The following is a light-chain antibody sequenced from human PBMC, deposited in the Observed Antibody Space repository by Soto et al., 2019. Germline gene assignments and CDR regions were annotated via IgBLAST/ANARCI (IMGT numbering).Light chain of an antibody. CDR3: QQYNNWPPYT. CDR2: GAS. J-gene: IGKJ2*01. V-gene: IGKV3D-15*01. Sequence: EIVMTQSPATLSVSPGERATLSCRASQSVSSNLAWYQQKPGQAPRLLIYGASTRAAGMPARFSGSVSGTEITTTIRSLQSEDFEVYYCQQYNNWPPYTFGQGTKLQI. CDR1: QSVSSN.